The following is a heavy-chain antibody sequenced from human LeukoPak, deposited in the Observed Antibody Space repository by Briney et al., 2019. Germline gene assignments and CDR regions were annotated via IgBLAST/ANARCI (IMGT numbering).Heavy chain of an antibody. J-gene: IGHJ5*02. Sequence: GGSLRLSCAASGFTFSSYSMNWVRQAPGKGLEWVSAISGSGGSTYYADSVKGRFTISRDNSKNTLYLQMNSLRAEDTAVYYCAKTQATTMVQGPGGTCGQGTLVTVSS. CDR1: GFTFSSYS. D-gene: IGHD3-10*01. CDR2: ISGSGGST. V-gene: IGHV3-23*01. CDR3: AKTQATTMVQGPGGT.